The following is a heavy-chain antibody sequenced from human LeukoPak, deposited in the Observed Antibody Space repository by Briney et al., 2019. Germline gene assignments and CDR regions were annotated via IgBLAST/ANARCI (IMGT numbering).Heavy chain of an antibody. Sequence: SETLSLTCTVSGGSISSGSYYWSWIRQPAGKGLEWIGRFYTSGSTNYNPSLKSRVTISVDTSKNQFSLKLSSVTAADTAVYYCARVSRRDSSSWHTGFYYYYMDVWGKGTTVTISS. CDR1: GGSISSGSYY. J-gene: IGHJ6*03. CDR3: ARVSRRDSSSWHTGFYYYYMDV. D-gene: IGHD6-13*01. V-gene: IGHV4-61*02. CDR2: FYTSGST.